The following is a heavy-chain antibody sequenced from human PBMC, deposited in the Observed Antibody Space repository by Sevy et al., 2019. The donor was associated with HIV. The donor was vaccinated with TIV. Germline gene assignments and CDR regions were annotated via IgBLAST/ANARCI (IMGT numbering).Heavy chain of an antibody. CDR2: IWYDGSNK. CDR1: GFTFSSYG. J-gene: IGHJ6*02. CDR3: AREYCTNGVCPYYYGMDV. Sequence: GGSLRLSCAASGFTFSSYGMHWVRQAPGKGLEWVAVIWYDGSNKYYADSVKGRFTISRDNSKNTLYLQMNSLRAEETAVYYCAREYCTNGVCPYYYGMDVWGQGTTVTVSS. D-gene: IGHD2-8*01. V-gene: IGHV3-33*01.